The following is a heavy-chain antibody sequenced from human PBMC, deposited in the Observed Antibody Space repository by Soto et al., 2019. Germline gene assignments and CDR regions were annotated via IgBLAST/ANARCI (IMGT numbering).Heavy chain of an antibody. D-gene: IGHD3-10*01. CDR2: INHSGST. Sequence: SETLSLTCAVYGGSSSGYYWSWIRQPPGKGLEWIGEINHSGSTNYNPSLKSRVTISVDTSKNQFSLKLSSVTAADTAVYYCAREVRGDYYFDYWGQGTLVTVSS. CDR1: GGSSSGYY. V-gene: IGHV4-34*01. J-gene: IGHJ4*02. CDR3: AREVRGDYYFDY.